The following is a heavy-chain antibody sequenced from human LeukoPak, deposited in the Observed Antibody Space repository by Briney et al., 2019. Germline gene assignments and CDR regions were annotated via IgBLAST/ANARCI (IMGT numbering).Heavy chain of an antibody. CDR2: ISAYNGNT. Sequence: AAVKVSCKASGYTFTCYGFSWVRQAPGQGLEWMGWISAYNGNTNYAQKLQGRVTMTTDTSTSTAYMELRSLRSDDTAVYYCARSGGRGWYSTGYFQHWGQGTLVTVSS. V-gene: IGHV1-18*04. D-gene: IGHD6-19*01. CDR1: GYTFTCYG. J-gene: IGHJ1*01. CDR3: ARSGGRGWYSTGYFQH.